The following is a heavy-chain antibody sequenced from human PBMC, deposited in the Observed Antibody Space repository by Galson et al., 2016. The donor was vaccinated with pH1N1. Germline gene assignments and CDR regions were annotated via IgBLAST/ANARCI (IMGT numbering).Heavy chain of an antibody. Sequence: ETLSLTCAVSGYSIISGYYWGWVRQPPGKGLEWIGSIFHSGSTYYNPSLKSRVTISVDTSRNQFSLTLSSVTAADTALHYCASSIPVTALDAFDLWGQGTMVTVSS. V-gene: IGHV4-38-2*01. CDR2: IFHSGST. CDR1: GYSIISGYY. J-gene: IGHJ3*01. CDR3: ASSIPVTALDAFDL. D-gene: IGHD2-21*02.